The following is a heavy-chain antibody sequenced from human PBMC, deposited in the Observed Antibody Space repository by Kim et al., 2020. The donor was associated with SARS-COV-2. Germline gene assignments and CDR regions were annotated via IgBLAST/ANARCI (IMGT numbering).Heavy chain of an antibody. J-gene: IGHJ4*02. CDR2: GGGT. V-gene: IGHV3-53*01. D-gene: IGHD1-26*01. CDR3: AKWENGFY. Sequence: GGGTSYAASVKGRFTVSSDKSKNTLSLQMDSLRVEDTAVYYCAKWENGFYWGQGTLVSVSS.